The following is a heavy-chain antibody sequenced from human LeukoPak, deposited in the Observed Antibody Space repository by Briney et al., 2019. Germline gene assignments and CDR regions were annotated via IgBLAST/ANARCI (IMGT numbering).Heavy chain of an antibody. Sequence: GGSLRLPCTASGFIFNTYSMNWVRQAPGKGLEWVSYVSSSSRTIHYADSVKGRFTISRDNAKNSLYLQMNSLRAEDTAVYYCARDLGLYDYGGNIDFWGQGTLVTVSS. CDR3: ARDLGLYDYGGNIDF. CDR1: GFIFNTYS. V-gene: IGHV3-48*04. D-gene: IGHD4-23*01. J-gene: IGHJ4*02. CDR2: VSSSSRTI.